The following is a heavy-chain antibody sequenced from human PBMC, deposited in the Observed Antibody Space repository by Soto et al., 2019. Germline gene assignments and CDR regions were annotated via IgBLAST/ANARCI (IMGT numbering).Heavy chain of an antibody. D-gene: IGHD3-3*01. Sequence: QSGGSLRLSCAASGFTFSSYAMSWVRQAPGKGLEWVSAISGSGGSTYYADSVKGRFTISRDNSKNTLYLQMNSLRAEDTAVYYCAPRPVRFLEWLWSGYWGQGTLVTVSS. CDR3: APRPVRFLEWLWSGY. CDR1: GFTFSSYA. CDR2: ISGSGGST. J-gene: IGHJ4*02. V-gene: IGHV3-23*01.